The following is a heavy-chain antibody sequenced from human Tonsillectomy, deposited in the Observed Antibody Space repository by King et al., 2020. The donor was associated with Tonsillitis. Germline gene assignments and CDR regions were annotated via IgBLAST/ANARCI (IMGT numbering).Heavy chain of an antibody. J-gene: IGHJ3*02. Sequence: VQLVESGGGVVQPGRSLRLSCAASGFTFSSYAMHWVRQAPGKGLEWVAVISYDGSNKYYADSVKGRFTISRDNSKNTLSLQMNSLSGEDTAVYYCARPGGGYSYINAFDIWGQGTMVTVSS. CDR2: ISYDGSNK. CDR1: GFTFSSYA. V-gene: IGHV3-30-3*01. CDR3: ARPGGGYSYINAFDI. D-gene: IGHD5-18*01.